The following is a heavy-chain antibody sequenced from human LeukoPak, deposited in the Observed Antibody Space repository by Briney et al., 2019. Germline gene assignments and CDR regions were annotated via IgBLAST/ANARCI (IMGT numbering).Heavy chain of an antibody. J-gene: IGHJ4*02. CDR3: ARRPGAGYDY. D-gene: IGHD3-22*01. Sequence: ASVKVSCKASGYTFTGYHIHWVRQAPGQGLEWVGWINPNTGDTTSAQKFHGRVTVTSDTSISTAYMDLSSLRSDDTAVYYCARRPGAGYDYWGQGTLVTVSS. CDR1: GYTFTGYH. CDR2: INPNTGDT. V-gene: IGHV1-2*02.